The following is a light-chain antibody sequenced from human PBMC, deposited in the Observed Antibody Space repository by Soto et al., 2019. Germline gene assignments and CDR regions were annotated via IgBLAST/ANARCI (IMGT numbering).Light chain of an antibody. J-gene: IGLJ2*01. CDR1: SSDIGDYDY. CDR2: DVT. CDR3: CSYTDIALDVV. V-gene: IGLV2-14*01. Sequence: QSALTQPASVSGSPGQSITISCTGTSSDIGDYDYVSWYQHLPGKAPKLLIFDVTHRPSGVSDRFSGSKSGNTASLTISGVRPDDEADYYCCSYTDIALDVVFGGGTKLTVL.